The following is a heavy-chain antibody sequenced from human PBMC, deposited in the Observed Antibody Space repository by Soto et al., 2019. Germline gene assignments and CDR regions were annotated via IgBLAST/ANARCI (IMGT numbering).Heavy chain of an antibody. J-gene: IGHJ4*02. Sequence: QLQLQESGPGLVKPWETLSLTCTVSGDSISRSNYFWGWIRQPPGKGLEWIGTIFYSVSTYYNPALKSRVTISVDTSKNQFSLRLISVTAADTALYYCARRYGWLYFDYWGQGSLVTVSS. CDR1: GDSISRSNYF. V-gene: IGHV4-39*01. CDR2: IFYSVST. D-gene: IGHD6-19*01. CDR3: ARRYGWLYFDY.